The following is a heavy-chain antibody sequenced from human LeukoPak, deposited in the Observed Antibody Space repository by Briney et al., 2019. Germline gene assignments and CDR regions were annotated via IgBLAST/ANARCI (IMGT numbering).Heavy chain of an antibody. CDR1: GFTFSSYG. CDR3: AKDQCTRTSCDGYPGY. J-gene: IGHJ4*02. V-gene: IGHV3-30*02. CDR2: IHFDGSTK. D-gene: IGHD2-2*01. Sequence: GGSLRLSCAASGFTFSSYGMHWVRQAPGKGLEWLAFIHFDGSTKYSGDSVKGLFTISRDNSKNTLYLQMNSLRPEDTAVYYCAKDQCTRTSCDGYPGYWGQGSLVTVSS.